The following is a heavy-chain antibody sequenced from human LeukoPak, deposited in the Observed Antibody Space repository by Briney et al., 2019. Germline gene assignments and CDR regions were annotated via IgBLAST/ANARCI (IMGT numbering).Heavy chain of an antibody. V-gene: IGHV1-69*06. CDR2: IIPIFGTA. Sequence: GSSVKVSCKASGGTFSSYAISWVRQAPGQGLEWMGGIIPIFGTANYAQKFQGRVTITADKSTSTAYMELSSLRSEDTAVYYCASPYNWNDLDAFDIWGQGTMVTVSS. J-gene: IGHJ3*02. CDR3: ASPYNWNDLDAFDI. D-gene: IGHD1-20*01. CDR1: GGTFSSYA.